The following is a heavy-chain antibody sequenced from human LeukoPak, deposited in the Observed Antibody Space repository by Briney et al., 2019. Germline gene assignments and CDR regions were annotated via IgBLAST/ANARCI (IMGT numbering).Heavy chain of an antibody. CDR1: GYTLTGYY. CDR3: AREVVIMVRGVSGPFDY. CDR2: INPNSGGT. Sequence: ASVKVSCKASGYTLTGYYMHWVRQAPGQGLEWMGWINPNSGGTNYAQKFQGRVTMTRDTSISTAYMELSRLRSDDTAVYYCAREVVIMVRGVSGPFDYWGQGTLVTVSS. D-gene: IGHD3-10*01. V-gene: IGHV1-2*02. J-gene: IGHJ4*02.